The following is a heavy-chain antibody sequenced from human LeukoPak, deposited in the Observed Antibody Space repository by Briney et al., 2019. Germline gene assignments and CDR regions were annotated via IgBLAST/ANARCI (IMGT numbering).Heavy chain of an antibody. CDR3: SRVLSGWYFDF. Sequence: SGGSLRLSCAASGFTFSNYWIHWVRQAPGKGLVWVSRINSDGSSTTYADSVKGRFTISRDNAKNTLYLQMNSLRAEDTAVYYCSRVLSGWYFDFWGQGTLVTVSP. CDR2: INSDGSST. CDR1: GFTFSNYW. V-gene: IGHV3-74*01. D-gene: IGHD6-19*01. J-gene: IGHJ4*02.